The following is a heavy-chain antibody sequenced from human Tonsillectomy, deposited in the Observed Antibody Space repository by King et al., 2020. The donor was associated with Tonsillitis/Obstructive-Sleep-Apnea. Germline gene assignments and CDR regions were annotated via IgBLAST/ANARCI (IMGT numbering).Heavy chain of an antibody. J-gene: IGHJ2*01. CDR1: GYTFTSYT. V-gene: IGHV7-4-1*02. Sequence: QLVQSGSELKKAGASVKVSCKASGYTFTSYTMNWVRQAPGQGLEWMGWVNTNTGNPTFAQGFTGRFVFSLDTSVSTAYLQISSLKAEDTAVYYCARGGYCSSSSCYNWYFDLWGRGTLVTVSS. D-gene: IGHD2-2*02. CDR2: VNTNTGNP. CDR3: ARGGYCSSSSCYNWYFDL.